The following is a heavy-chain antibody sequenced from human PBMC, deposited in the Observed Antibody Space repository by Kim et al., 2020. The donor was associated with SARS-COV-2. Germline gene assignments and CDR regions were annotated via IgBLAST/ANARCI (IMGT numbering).Heavy chain of an antibody. D-gene: IGHD2-2*02. Sequence: KFQGRVTITADESTSTAYMELSSLRSEDTAVYYCARNKESYTGEGYCLDYWGQGTLVTVSS. CDR3: ARNKESYTGEGYCLDY. J-gene: IGHJ4*02. V-gene: IGHV1-69*01.